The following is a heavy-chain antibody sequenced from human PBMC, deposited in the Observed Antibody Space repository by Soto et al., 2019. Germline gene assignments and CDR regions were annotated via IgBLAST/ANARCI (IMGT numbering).Heavy chain of an antibody. D-gene: IGHD6-19*01. CDR1: GGSISSGGYY. CDR3: ARVYSSGWFPHGMDV. V-gene: IGHV4-31*03. J-gene: IGHJ6*02. CDR2: IYYSGST. Sequence: QVQLQESGPGLVKPSQTLSLTCTVSGGSISSGGYYWSWIRQHPGKGLEWIGYIYYSGSTYYNPSLKSRVTISVDTSKNQSSLKLSSVTAADTAVYYCARVYSSGWFPHGMDVWGQGTTVTVSS.